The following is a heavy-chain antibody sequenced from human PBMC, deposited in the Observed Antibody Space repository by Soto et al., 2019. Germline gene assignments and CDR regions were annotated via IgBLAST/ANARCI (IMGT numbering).Heavy chain of an antibody. D-gene: IGHD3-16*02. Sequence: GGSLRLSCAASGFTFSSYGMHWVRQAPGKGLEWVSYISSSGSTIYYADSVKGRFTISRDNAKNSLYLQMNSLRAEDTAVYYCARDQGTDYVWGSYPSYYYYYYGMDVWGQGXTVTVSS. CDR1: GFTFSSYG. CDR2: ISSSGSTI. V-gene: IGHV3-48*04. J-gene: IGHJ6*02. CDR3: ARDQGTDYVWGSYPSYYYYYYGMDV.